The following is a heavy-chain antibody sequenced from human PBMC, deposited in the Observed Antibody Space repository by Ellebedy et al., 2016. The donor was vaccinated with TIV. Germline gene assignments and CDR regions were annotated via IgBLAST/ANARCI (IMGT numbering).Heavy chain of an antibody. CDR2: TSYDGSYK. CDR1: GFTFNIYG. J-gene: IGHJ4*02. V-gene: IGHV3-30*18. CDR3: AKELRGGPAGSNY. D-gene: IGHD3-16*01. Sequence: GESLKISCVGSGFTFNIYGMSWVRQAPGKGLEWVAFTSYDGSYKNYVGSVKGRFTISRDNSKNTLYLQMNSLRAEDTAVYYCAKELRGGPAGSNYWGQGTLVTVSA.